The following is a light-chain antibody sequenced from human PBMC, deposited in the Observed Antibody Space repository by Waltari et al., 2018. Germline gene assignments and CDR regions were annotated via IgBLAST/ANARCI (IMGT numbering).Light chain of an antibody. CDR2: NNN. J-gene: IGLJ2*01. CDR3: AAWDERLHGMG. Sequence: QSVLTQPPAASGTPGQSVTFSCSGSRSNIGSNAVNWYQLLPGPAPKLLIYNNNARPSGVPDRFSGSKSGTSASLAVSGLQSEDEAHYYCAAWDERLHGMGFVGGTKLTVL. V-gene: IGLV1-44*01. CDR1: RSNIGSNA.